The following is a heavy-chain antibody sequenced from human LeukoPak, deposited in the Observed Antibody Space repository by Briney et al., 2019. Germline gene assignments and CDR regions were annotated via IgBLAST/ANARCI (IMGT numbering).Heavy chain of an antibody. Sequence: SETLSLTCAVYGGSFSGYYWSWIRQPPGKGLEWIGEINHSGSTNYNPSLKSRVTISVDTSKNQFSLKLSSVTAADTAVYYCARMGPYDSSGYYYESGGGYYHGMDVWGQGTTVTVSS. CDR1: GGSFSGYY. J-gene: IGHJ6*02. CDR2: INHSGST. CDR3: ARMGPYDSSGYYYESGGGYYHGMDV. V-gene: IGHV4-34*01. D-gene: IGHD3-22*01.